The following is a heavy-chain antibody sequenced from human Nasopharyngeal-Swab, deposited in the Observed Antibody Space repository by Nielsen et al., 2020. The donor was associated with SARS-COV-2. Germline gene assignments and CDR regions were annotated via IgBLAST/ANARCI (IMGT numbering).Heavy chain of an antibody. Sequence: WIRQPPGKGLEWIGEIYHSGSTNYNPSLKSRVTISVDKSKNQFSLKLSSVTAADTAVYYCARGVLWFRELLPYYFDYWGQGTLVTVSS. CDR3: ARGVLWFRELLPYYFDY. D-gene: IGHD3-10*01. CDR2: IYHSGST. J-gene: IGHJ4*02. V-gene: IGHV4-4*02.